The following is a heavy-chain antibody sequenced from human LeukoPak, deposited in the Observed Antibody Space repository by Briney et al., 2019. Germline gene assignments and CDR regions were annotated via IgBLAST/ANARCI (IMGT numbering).Heavy chain of an antibody. J-gene: IGHJ3*01. CDR2: IYSGGST. V-gene: IGHV3-53*01. CDR3: AKCISTLDGGDVFDV. CDR1: GFTVSSNY. D-gene: IGHD2-15*01. Sequence: GGSLRLSCAASGFTVSSNYMSWVRQAPGKGLEWVSVIYSGGSTYYADSVKGRFTISRHNSKDTLYLQMNSLRAEDTAVYSCAKCISTLDGGDVFDVWGQGTMVTVSS.